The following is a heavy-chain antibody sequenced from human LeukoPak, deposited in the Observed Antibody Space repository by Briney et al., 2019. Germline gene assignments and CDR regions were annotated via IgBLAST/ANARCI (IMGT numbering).Heavy chain of an antibody. V-gene: IGHV3-66*01. D-gene: IGHD3-10*01. J-gene: IGHJ4*02. CDR1: GFTVSTNY. CDR3: ASILRSSSGYYFDY. Sequence: GGSLRLSCAASGFTVSTNYMSWVRQAPGKGLEWVSAIYSGDTTFYADSVRGKFTISRDNSKNTLYLQMNSLRAEDTAVYYCASILRSSSGYYFDYWGQGTLVTVSS. CDR2: IYSGDTT.